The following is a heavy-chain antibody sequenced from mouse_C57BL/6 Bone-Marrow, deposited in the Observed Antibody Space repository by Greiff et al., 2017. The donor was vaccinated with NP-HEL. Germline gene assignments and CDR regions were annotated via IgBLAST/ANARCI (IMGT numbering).Heavy chain of an antibody. V-gene: IGHV5-2*01. CDR1: EYEFPSHD. CDR2: INRDGGST. D-gene: IGHD1-1*01. Sequence: DVKLVESGGGLVQPGESLKLSCESNEYEFPSHDMSWVRKTPEKRLELVAAINRDGGSTYYPDTMERRFIISRDNTEKTLYLQMSSLRSEDTALYYCASPITTVPYAMDYWGQGTSVTVSS. J-gene: IGHJ4*01. CDR3: ASPITTVPYAMDY.